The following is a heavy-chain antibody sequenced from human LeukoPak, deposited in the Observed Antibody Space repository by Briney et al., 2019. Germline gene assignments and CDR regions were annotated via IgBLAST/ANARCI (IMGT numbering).Heavy chain of an antibody. V-gene: IGHV4-39*01. CDR2: NYYSGNT. CDR1: GASITSSSYY. CDR3: ARQLLIFDSSAFDF. Sequence: SETLSLTCTVSGASITSSSYYWGWIRQPPGKGLEWIGSNYYSGNTYHNPSLKSRVTISVDTSKKQFSLRLSSVTAADTAVYYCARQLLIFDSSAFDFWGQGTLVTVSS. D-gene: IGHD3-22*01. J-gene: IGHJ4*02.